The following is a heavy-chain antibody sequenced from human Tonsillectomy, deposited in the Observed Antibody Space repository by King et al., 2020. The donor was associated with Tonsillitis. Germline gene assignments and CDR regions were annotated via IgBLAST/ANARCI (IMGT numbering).Heavy chain of an antibody. CDR2: IYPGDSDT. J-gene: IGHJ4*02. Sequence: QLVQSGAEVKKPGESLKIYCKGSGYSFATYWIGWVGQMPGKGLDWMGIIYPGDSDTRYSPSFQGQVTISAEKSISTAYPQCSSLKASDTARYYCARGQWGSDYWGQGPLVTVSS. D-gene: IGHD1-26*01. V-gene: IGHV5-51*01. CDR1: GYSFATYW. CDR3: ARGQWGSDY.